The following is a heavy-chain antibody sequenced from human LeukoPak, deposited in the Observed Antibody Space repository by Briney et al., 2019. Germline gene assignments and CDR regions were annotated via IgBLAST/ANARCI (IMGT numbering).Heavy chain of an antibody. CDR2: ISPYNGNT. CDR1: GYTFTSYG. V-gene: IGHV1-18*01. CDR3: ARDHASPYSSGWYIGYNWFDP. J-gene: IGHJ5*02. D-gene: IGHD6-19*01. Sequence: ASVTVSCKASGYTFTSYGISWVRQVPGQGLEWMGWISPYNGNTNYAQKFQDRVTMTTDTSTSTAYMELRSLRSDDTAVYYCARDHASPYSSGWYIGYNWFDPWGQGTLVTVSS.